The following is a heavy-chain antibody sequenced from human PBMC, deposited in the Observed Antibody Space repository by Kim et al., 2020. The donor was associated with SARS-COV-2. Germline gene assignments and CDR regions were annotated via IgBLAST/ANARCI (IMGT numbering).Heavy chain of an antibody. Sequence: SETLSLTCDVYGGSFSGYYWSWIRQPPGKGLEWIGEINHSGSTNYNPSLKSRVTISVDTSKNQFSLKVSAVTAADTAVYYCARGRAVTTFYYYYGMDVWGQGTTVTVSS. CDR1: GGSFSGYY. V-gene: IGHV4-34*01. D-gene: IGHD4-4*01. CDR3: ARGRAVTTFYYYYGMDV. CDR2: INHSGST. J-gene: IGHJ6*02.